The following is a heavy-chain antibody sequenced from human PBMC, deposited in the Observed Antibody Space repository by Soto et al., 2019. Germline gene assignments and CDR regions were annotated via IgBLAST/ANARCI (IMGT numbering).Heavy chain of an antibody. V-gene: IGHV4-30-2*01. CDR2: IYHSGST. D-gene: IGHD4-17*01. CDR3: ARGMTTVTTFDY. Sequence: QLQLQESGSGLVKPSQTLSLTCAVSGGSISSGGYSWSWIRQPPGKGLESIGYIYHSGSTYYNPSLKRRVXXXVXXTKTQFSLKLSSVTAADTAVYYCARGMTTVTTFDYWGQGTLVTVSS. CDR1: GGSISSGGYS. J-gene: IGHJ4*02.